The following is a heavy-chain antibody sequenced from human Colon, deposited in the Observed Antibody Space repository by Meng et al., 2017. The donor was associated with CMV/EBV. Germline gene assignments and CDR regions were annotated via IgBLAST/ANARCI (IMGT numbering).Heavy chain of an antibody. Sequence: EVELVESGGGLIQPGGSLRLSCTASGFTVSSHYMSWVRQAPGKGLEWVSVIYSGGSTYYADSVKGRFTISGDNAENTLYLQMDSLRVDDTAVYYCAAQRRAGFDSWGQGTLVTV. V-gene: IGHV3-53*01. CDR2: IYSGGST. D-gene: IGHD5-24*01. CDR3: AAQRRAGFDS. CDR1: GFTVSSHY. J-gene: IGHJ5*01.